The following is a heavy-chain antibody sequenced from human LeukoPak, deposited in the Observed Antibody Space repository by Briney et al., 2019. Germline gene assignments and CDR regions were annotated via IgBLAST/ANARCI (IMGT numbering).Heavy chain of an antibody. J-gene: IGHJ5*02. Sequence: PSETLSLTCTVSGGSISSYYWSRIRQPPGKGLEWIGYIYYSGSTNYNPSLKSRVTISVDTSKNQFSLKLSSVTAADTAVYYCARDKEDCSSTSCNNWFDPWGQGTLVTVSS. CDR1: GGSISSYY. CDR2: IYYSGST. D-gene: IGHD2-2*01. CDR3: ARDKEDCSSTSCNNWFDP. V-gene: IGHV4-59*01.